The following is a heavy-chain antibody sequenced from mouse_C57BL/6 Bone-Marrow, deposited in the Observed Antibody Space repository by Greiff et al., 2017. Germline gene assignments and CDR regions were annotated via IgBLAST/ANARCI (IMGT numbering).Heavy chain of an antibody. CDR3: ARPYYSPGRCAY. D-gene: IGHD2-12*01. CDR1: GYTFTSYW. V-gene: IGHV1-64*01. CDR2: IHPNSGST. J-gene: IGHJ3*01. Sequence: QVQLQQPGAELVKPGASVKLSCKASGYTFTSYWMHWVKQRPGQGLEWIGMIHPNSGSTNYNEKFKSKATLTVDKSSSTAYMQLSSLTSEDSAVYYCARPYYSPGRCAYWGQGTLVTVSA.